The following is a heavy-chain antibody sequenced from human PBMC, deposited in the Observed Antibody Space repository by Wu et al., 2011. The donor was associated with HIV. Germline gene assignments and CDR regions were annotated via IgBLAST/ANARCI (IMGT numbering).Heavy chain of an antibody. V-gene: IGHV1-69*14. J-gene: IGHJ5*02. D-gene: IGHD3-22*01. CDR2: IIPIFGTA. CDR1: GATFSSYA. Sequence: QVQLVQSGAEVKKPGSSVKVSCKASGATFSSYAISWVRQAPGQGLEWMGRIIPIFGTANYAQKFQGRVTITADKSTSTAYMELSSLRSEDTAVYYCARADYYDSSGYYFVYNWFDPGAREPWSPSPQ. CDR3: ARADYYDSSGYYFVYNWFDP.